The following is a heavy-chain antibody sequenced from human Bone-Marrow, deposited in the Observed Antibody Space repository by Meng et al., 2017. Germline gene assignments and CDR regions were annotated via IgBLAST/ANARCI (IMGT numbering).Heavy chain of an antibody. Sequence: GGSLRLSCAASGFTFSSYEMNWVRQAPGKGLEWVSAISGSGGSTYYADSVKGRFTISRDNSKNTLYLQMNSLRAEDTAVYYCALYRYYFDYWGQGTLVTVSS. J-gene: IGHJ4*02. CDR3: ALYRYYFDY. CDR1: GFTFSSYE. D-gene: IGHD2-2*02. CDR2: ISGSGGST. V-gene: IGHV3-23*01.